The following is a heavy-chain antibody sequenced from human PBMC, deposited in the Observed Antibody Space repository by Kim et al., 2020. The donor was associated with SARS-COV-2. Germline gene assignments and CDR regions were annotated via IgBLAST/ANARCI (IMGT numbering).Heavy chain of an antibody. CDR1: GFTFSSYW. V-gene: IGHV3-74*01. D-gene: IGHD2-2*01. CDR3: ARDPGVPAPDY. CDR2: IKTDGSST. J-gene: IGHJ4*02. Sequence: GGSLRLSCAASGFTFSSYWMHWVRQAPGKGLVWVSRIKTDGSSTTYADSVKGRFTISRDNAKNILYLYMNSLRAEDTAVYYCARDPGVPAPDYWGQGTLV.